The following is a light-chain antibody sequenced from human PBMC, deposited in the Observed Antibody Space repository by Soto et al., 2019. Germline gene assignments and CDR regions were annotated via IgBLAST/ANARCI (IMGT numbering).Light chain of an antibody. Sequence: EIVLTQSPGTLSLSPGERATLSCRASQSVSSTSLAWYQQKPGQAPRLLIFGASSRATGIPDRFSGSGSGTDFTLTISRLEPEDFAVYYCQQYVRSPYTFGPGTKLDIK. CDR3: QQYVRSPYT. V-gene: IGKV3-20*01. J-gene: IGKJ3*01. CDR1: QSVSSTS. CDR2: GAS.